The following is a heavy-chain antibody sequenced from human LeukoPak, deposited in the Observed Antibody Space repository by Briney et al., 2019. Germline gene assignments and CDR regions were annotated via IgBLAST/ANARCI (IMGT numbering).Heavy chain of an antibody. V-gene: IGHV5-51*03. D-gene: IGHD2-15*01. CDR1: GYSFTSYW. CDR2: IYPGDSDT. J-gene: IGHJ4*02. Sequence: PGESLKISCKGSGYSFTSYWIGWVRQMPGKGLEWMGMIYPGDSDTRYSPSFQGQVTISADNSISTAYLQWSSLKASDTAMYYCARREGAYCSGGSCYLFDYWGQGTLVTVSS. CDR3: ARREGAYCSGGSCYLFDY.